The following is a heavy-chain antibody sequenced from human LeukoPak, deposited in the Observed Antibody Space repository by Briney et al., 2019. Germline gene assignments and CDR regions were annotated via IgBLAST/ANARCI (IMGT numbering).Heavy chain of an antibody. CDR1: GGSISSGDYY. J-gene: IGHJ4*02. CDR2: IYHSGST. CDR3: ARLHYDSSGYYYFDY. Sequence: PSETLSLTCTVSGGSISSGDYYWSWIRQPPGKGLEWIGYIYHSGSTNYNPSLKSRVTISVDTSKNQFSLKLSSVTAADTAVYYCARLHYDSSGYYYFDYWGQGTLVTVSS. D-gene: IGHD3-22*01. V-gene: IGHV4-61*08.